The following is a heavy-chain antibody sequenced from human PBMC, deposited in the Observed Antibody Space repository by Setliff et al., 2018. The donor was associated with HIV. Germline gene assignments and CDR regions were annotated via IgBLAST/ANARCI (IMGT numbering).Heavy chain of an antibody. Sequence: SETLSLTCTVSGGSISSYYWSWIRQPPGKGLEWIGYIHYSGSTNYNPSLKSRLVISRDTSKNQFSLRLTSVAAADTAVYYCARETFYFYMDVWGKGTTVTVSS. CDR1: GGSISSYY. CDR3: ARETFYFYMDV. CDR2: IHYSGST. V-gene: IGHV4-59*12. J-gene: IGHJ6*03.